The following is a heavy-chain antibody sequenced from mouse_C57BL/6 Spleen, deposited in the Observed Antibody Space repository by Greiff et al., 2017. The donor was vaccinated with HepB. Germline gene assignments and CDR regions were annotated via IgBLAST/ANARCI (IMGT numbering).Heavy chain of an antibody. D-gene: IGHD4-1*01. V-gene: IGHV1-82*01. CDR1: GYAFSSSW. J-gene: IGHJ3*01. Sequence: QVQLKQSGPELVKPGASVKISCKASGYAFSSSWMNWVKQRPGKGLEWIGRIYPGDGDTNYNGKFKGKATLTADKSSSTAYMQLSSLTSEDSAVYFCAREGELGGWFAYWGQGTLVTVSA. CDR2: IYPGDGDT. CDR3: AREGELGGWFAY.